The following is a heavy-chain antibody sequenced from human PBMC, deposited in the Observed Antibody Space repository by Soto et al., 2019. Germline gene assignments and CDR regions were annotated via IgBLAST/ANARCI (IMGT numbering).Heavy chain of an antibody. CDR2: TYYRARGYY. Sequence: SQTLSLTCVISGDSVSSNSAAWNWIRQSPSRGVEWLGRTYYRARGYYDYALSVKSRITVNPDTSKNQFSMPLTSVTPEDTAVYYCAGTSSHYWYYMDVWGNGTTVTVSS. CDR3: AGTSSHYWYYMDV. V-gene: IGHV6-1*01. J-gene: IGHJ6*03. D-gene: IGHD1-7*01. CDR1: GDSVSSNSAA.